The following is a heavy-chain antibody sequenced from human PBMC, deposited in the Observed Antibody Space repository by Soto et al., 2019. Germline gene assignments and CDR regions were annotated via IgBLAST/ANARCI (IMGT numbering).Heavy chain of an antibody. Sequence: QITLKESGPTLVRPPQTLTLTCTFSGFSLTSGVGVGWIRQPPGKALEWLALIYWADDKRYSPSLKNRLTITKNTANNPVVLTMTNVGPVDTATSFCAHIDPEIVTVGGHGGFDYWGPGTLGTVSS. D-gene: IGHD5-12*01. CDR2: IYWADDK. V-gene: IGHV2-5*02. CDR3: AHIDPEIVTVGGHGGFDY. CDR1: GFSLTSGVG. J-gene: IGHJ4*02.